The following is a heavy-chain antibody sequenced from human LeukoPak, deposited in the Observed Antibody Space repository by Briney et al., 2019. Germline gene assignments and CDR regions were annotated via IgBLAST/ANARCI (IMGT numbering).Heavy chain of an antibody. V-gene: IGHV4-34*01. CDR2: INHSGST. CDR1: GGAFSGYY. D-gene: IGHD3-10*01. CDR3: ARFLGEGGLRGVIIRYYYYYGMDV. J-gene: IGHJ6*02. Sequence: SETLSLTCAVHGGAFSGYYWSWIRQPPGKGLEWIGEINHSGSTNYNPSLKSRVTISVDTSKNQFSLKLSSVTAADTAVYYCARFLGEGGLRGVIIRYYYYYGMDVWGQGTTVTVSS.